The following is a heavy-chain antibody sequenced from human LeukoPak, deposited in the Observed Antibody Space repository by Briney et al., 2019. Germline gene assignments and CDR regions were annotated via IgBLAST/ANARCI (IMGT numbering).Heavy chain of an antibody. D-gene: IGHD6-19*01. Sequence: PSETLSLTCTVSGGSISNSNYYWGWIRQPPGKGLEWIGGAYYSGTTYCSPSLKSRVTISVDTSRNHFSLNLNSVTAADTAVYYCARHSSSAWYYYFDYWGQGSFVTVSS. CDR1: GGSISNSNYY. J-gene: IGHJ4*02. V-gene: IGHV4-39*01. CDR3: ARHSSSAWYYYFDY. CDR2: AYYSGTT.